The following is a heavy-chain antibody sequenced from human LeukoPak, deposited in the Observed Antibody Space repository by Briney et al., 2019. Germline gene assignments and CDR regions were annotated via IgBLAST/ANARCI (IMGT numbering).Heavy chain of an antibody. J-gene: IGHJ4*02. Sequence: KPSETLSLTCAVSGYSISSGHHWGWFRQPPGKGLEWIGSIYHSGSTDYNPSLKSRVTISVDTSKNQFSLKLNSVTAADTAVYYCASDISNRWYFFWGQGTLVTVSS. D-gene: IGHD6-13*01. CDR1: GYSISSGHH. V-gene: IGHV4-38-2*01. CDR2: IYHSGST. CDR3: ASDISNRWYFF.